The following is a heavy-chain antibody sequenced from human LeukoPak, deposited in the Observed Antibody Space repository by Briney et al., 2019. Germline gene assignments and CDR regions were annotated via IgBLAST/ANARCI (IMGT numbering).Heavy chain of an antibody. CDR3: AAYCGGDCYGMDV. J-gene: IGHJ6*02. CDR1: GYTFSSAW. CDR2: IKQDGSEK. Sequence: GGSLRLSCAASGYTFSSAWMSWVRQAPGKGLEWVANIKQDGSEKFYVDSVKGRFTISRDNAKNSLYLQMNSLRAEDTAVYYCAAYCGGDCYGMDVWGQGTTVTVSS. D-gene: IGHD2-21*01. V-gene: IGHV3-7*01.